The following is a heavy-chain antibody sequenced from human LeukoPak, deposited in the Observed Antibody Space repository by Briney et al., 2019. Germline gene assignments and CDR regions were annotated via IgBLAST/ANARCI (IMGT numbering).Heavy chain of an antibody. D-gene: IGHD4-17*01. J-gene: IGHJ4*02. V-gene: IGHV1-2*06. CDR1: GYTFTGYY. Sequence: ASVKVSCRASGYTFTGYYTHWVRQAPGQVLEWMGRLNPNSGDTNYAQKFQGRVTMTRDTSITTAYLELSGLRSDDTALFYCAREATTLPSPLGYWGQGTLVTVSS. CDR2: LNPNSGDT. CDR3: AREATTLPSPLGY.